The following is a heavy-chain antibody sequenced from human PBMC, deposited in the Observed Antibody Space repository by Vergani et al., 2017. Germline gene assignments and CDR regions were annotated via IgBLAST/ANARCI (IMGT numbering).Heavy chain of an antibody. J-gene: IGHJ6*02. Sequence: QVQLVQSGAEVKKPGASVKVSCKASGYTFTSYGIWVRQAPGQGLEWMGWISAYNGNTNYAQKLQGRVTMTTDTSTSTADMELRSLRSDDTAVYYCARDRAFWSGFYGMDVWGQGTTVTVSS. CDR2: ISAYNGNT. CDR3: ARDRAFWSGFYGMDV. D-gene: IGHD3-3*01. CDR1: GYTFTSYG. V-gene: IGHV1-18*01.